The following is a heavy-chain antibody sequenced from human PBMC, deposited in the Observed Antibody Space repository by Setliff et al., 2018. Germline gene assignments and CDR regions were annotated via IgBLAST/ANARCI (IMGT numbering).Heavy chain of an antibody. Sequence: KPSETLSLTCSVSGASISSDGYYWSWIRQYPGKGLEWIGYIYYSGSTYYNPSLESRVTISLDTSENQFSLELTSVTAADTAVYYCARSRTIAVKGGVFAVWGRGTLVTVSS. V-gene: IGHV4-31*03. CDR2: IYYSGST. CDR1: GASISSDGYY. CDR3: ARSRTIAVKGGVFAV. D-gene: IGHD6-19*01. J-gene: IGHJ2*01.